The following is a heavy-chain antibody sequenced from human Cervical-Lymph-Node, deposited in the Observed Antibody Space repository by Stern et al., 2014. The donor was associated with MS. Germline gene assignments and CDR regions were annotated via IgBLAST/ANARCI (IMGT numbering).Heavy chain of an antibody. Sequence: VQLVESGAEVKKPGASVKVSCKASGYTFSSYDITWVRQASGHGLEWMGWMKPYSGNTGYAQKFKGRVPMTSDPSISTVYMELTSLTSDDTAVYFCARAVRNQLLSEYWGQGTLVTVSS. CDR2: MKPYSGNT. CDR1: GYTFSSYD. J-gene: IGHJ4*02. D-gene: IGHD2-2*01. V-gene: IGHV1-8*01. CDR3: ARAVRNQLLSEY.